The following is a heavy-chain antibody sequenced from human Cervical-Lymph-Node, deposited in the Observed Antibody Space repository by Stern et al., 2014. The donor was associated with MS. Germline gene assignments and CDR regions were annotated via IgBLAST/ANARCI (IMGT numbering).Heavy chain of an antibody. J-gene: IGHJ3*02. CDR3: AKDRRVERYGDALDI. V-gene: IGHV3-23*04. Sequence: EVHLVESGGALVQPGESLRLSCAASGVTFSNYAMSWVRQAPGKGLEWVSTINDSGRSTYYADSVKGRFTISRDNSKNTLYLQMNSLRAEDTAVYYCAKDRRVERYGDALDIWGQGTMVTVSS. CDR2: INDSGRST. CDR1: GVTFSNYA. D-gene: IGHD1-1*01.